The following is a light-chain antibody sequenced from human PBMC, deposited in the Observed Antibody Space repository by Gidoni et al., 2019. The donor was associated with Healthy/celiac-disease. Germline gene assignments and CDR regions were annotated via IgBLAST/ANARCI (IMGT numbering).Light chain of an antibody. CDR2: GAS. V-gene: IGKV3-20*01. Sequence: EIVLTKSQGTLSLSPGERATRSCRASQSVSSSYLAWYQQKPGQAPRLLIYGASRRATGIPDRFSGSGSGTDFTLTISRLEPEDFAVYYCQQYGSSPYTFGQGTKLEIK. CDR3: QQYGSSPYT. CDR1: QSVSSSY. J-gene: IGKJ2*01.